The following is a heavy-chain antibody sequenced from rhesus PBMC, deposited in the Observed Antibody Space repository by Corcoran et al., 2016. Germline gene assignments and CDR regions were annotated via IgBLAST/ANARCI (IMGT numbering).Heavy chain of an antibody. CDR2: ISGSSGST. D-gene: IGHD3-34*01. Sequence: QVQLQESGPGLVKPSETLSLTCAVSGGSISSSNWWSWIRQPPGKGLEWIGYISGSSGSTYCNPSLKSRVTISTDTSKHQFSLKLSSVTAAATAVYYCAGVRGDGLGGWGQGVLVTVSS. J-gene: IGHJ4*01. V-gene: IGHV4-65*01. CDR1: GGSISSSNW. CDR3: AGVRGDGLGG.